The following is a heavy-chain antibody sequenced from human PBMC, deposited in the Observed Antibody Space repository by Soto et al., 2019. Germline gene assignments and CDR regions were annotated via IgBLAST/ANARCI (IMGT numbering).Heavy chain of an antibody. V-gene: IGHV3-72*01. CDR3: ARDLGS. J-gene: IGHJ5*02. CDR1: GFTFSDHY. Sequence: EVQLVESGGGLVQPGGSLRLSCAASGFTFSDHYMDWVRQAPGKGLEWVGRSRNKANSYTTEYAASVRGRCTISRDDSKNSLYLQMNSLKTEDTAVYYCARDLGSWGQGTLVSVSS. CDR2: SRNKANSYTT.